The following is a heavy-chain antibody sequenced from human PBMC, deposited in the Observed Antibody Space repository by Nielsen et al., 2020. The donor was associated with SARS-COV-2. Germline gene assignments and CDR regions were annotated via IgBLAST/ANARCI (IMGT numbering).Heavy chain of an antibody. Sequence: ASVKVSCKASGYTFTSYGISWVRQAPGKGLEWMGWISAYNGNTNYAQKLQGRVTMTTDTSTSTAYMELRSLRSDDTAVYYCAIVVGVATGATPYYYYGMDVWGQGTTVTVSS. CDR3: AIVVGVATGATPYYYYGMDV. V-gene: IGHV1-18*01. J-gene: IGHJ6*02. CDR2: ISAYNGNT. D-gene: IGHD5-12*01. CDR1: GYTFTSYG.